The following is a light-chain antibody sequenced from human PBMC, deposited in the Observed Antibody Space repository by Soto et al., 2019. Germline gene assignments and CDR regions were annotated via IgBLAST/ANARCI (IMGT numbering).Light chain of an antibody. J-gene: IGKJ5*01. Sequence: IQLTQSPSSLSASIGDRVTITCRASQDISSFLAWYQQKPGKAPRLLIYAASTLQSGVPSRFSGSGSGTDFSLTISSLQPADFATFSCQQLNSYPLTFGQGTRLEIK. CDR3: QQLNSYPLT. CDR1: QDISSF. CDR2: AAS. V-gene: IGKV1-9*01.